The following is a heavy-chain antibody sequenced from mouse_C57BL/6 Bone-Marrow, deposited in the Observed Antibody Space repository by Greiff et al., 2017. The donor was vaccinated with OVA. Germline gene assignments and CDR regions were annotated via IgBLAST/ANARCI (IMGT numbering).Heavy chain of an antibody. D-gene: IGHD3-1*01. V-gene: IGHV1-18*01. CDR2: INPNNGGT. J-gene: IGHJ4*01. CDR3: AREEDSGAMDY. CDR1: GYTFTDYN. Sequence: EVQVVESGPELVKPGASVKIPCKASGYTFTDYNMDWVKQSHGKSLEWIGDINPNNGGTIYNQKFKGKATLTVDKSSSTAYMELRSLTSEDTAVYYCAREEDSGAMDYWGQGTSVTVSS.